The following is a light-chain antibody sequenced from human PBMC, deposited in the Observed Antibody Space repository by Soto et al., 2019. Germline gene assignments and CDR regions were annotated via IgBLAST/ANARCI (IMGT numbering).Light chain of an antibody. Sequence: DVVMTQSPLSLPVTLGQPASISCRSSQSLVYSDGNTYLNWFQQRPGQSPRRLIYKVSNRDSGVPDRFGGSGSGTDFTLKTSRVEAEDVGVYYCMQGTGTFGRGTKVDIK. CDR1: QSLVYSDGNTY. CDR2: KVS. V-gene: IGKV2-30*01. J-gene: IGKJ2*01. CDR3: MQGTGT.